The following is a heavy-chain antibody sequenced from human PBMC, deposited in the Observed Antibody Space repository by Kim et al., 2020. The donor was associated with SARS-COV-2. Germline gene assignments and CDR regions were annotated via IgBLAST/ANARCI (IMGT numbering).Heavy chain of an antibody. CDR1: GGSISSYY. CDR2: IYTSGST. CDR3: WRVPPPRYSSGWYYFDY. V-gene: IGHV4-4*07. D-gene: IGHD6-19*01. J-gene: IGHJ4*02. Sequence: SETLSLTCTVSGGSISSYYWSWIRQPAGKGLEWIGRIYTSGSTNYNPSLKRRVTMSVDTSKNQFSLKLSTVTAADTAVYYCWRVPPPRYSSGWYYFDYWGQGTLVTVSS.